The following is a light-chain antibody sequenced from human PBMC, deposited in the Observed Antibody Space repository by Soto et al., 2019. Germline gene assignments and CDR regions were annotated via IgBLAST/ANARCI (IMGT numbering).Light chain of an antibody. J-gene: IGKJ5*01. CDR1: QSLLHITGETF. CDR2: EVS. V-gene: IGKV2D-29*02. CDR3: MKSTRRPPT. Sequence: DVVMTQTPLSLSVAPGQPASISCKSSQSLLHITGETFLFWYLQKPGQSPQLLIYEVSTRVSGMPDRFRGRGSGTDFTLEIRRVESADVGSYYCMKSTRRPPTFRKRTPLG.